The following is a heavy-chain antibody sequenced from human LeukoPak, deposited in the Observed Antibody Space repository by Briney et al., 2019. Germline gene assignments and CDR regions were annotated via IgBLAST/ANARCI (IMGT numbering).Heavy chain of an antibody. D-gene: IGHD6-19*01. CDR2: IWYDGSNK. CDR1: GFTFSSYG. V-gene: IGHV3-33*01. Sequence: GGSLRLSCAASGFTFSSYGMHWVRQAPGKGLEWVAVIWYDGSNKYYADSVKGRFTISRDNSKKTLYLQRNSLRAEDTAVYYSARARPPSGSGWYTDGMDVWGQGTTVAVSS. J-gene: IGHJ6*02. CDR3: ARARPPSGSGWYTDGMDV.